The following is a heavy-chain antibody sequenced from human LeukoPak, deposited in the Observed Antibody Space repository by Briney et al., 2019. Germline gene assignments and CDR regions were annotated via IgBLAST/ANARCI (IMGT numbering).Heavy chain of an antibody. CDR1: GDSVSSNNGA. D-gene: IGHD3-9*01. V-gene: IGHV6-1*01. Sequence: SQTLSLTFAISGDSVSSNNGAWNWLRQSPSRGLEWLGRTYYRSKWYNDYAESLISRITISPVTSKNQFSLQLYFVTPEDTAVYYCAMDVGTTGWHTFDYWGQGALVTVSS. CDR2: TYYRSKWYN. J-gene: IGHJ4*02. CDR3: AMDVGTTGWHTFDY.